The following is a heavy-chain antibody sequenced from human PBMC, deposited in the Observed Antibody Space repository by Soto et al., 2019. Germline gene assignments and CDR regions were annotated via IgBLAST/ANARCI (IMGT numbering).Heavy chain of an antibody. D-gene: IGHD3-16*01. CDR1: GYTFTSYD. V-gene: IGHV1-18*01. CDR3: ARGQPSYETFYDY. CDR2: IFPNSGNT. Sequence: ASVKVSCKASGYTFTSYDINWVRQATGQGLEWMGWIFPNSGNTKYAQKVQGRVTMTTDTSTSTAYMEVRSLRSDDTAVYYCARGQPSYETFYDYWGQGTLVTVS. J-gene: IGHJ4*02.